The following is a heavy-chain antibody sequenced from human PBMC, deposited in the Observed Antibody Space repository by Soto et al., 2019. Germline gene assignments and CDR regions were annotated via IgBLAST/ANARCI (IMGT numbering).Heavy chain of an antibody. V-gene: IGHV1-69*12. Sequence: QVQLVQSGAEVKKPGSSVKVSCKASGGTFSSYAISWVRQAPGQGLEWMGGIIPIFGTANYAQKFQGRVTITADESTSTAYMELSSLRSEDTAVYYCARERAQDNYCRGGSCHNYYYYGMDVWGQGTTVTVSS. CDR1: GGTFSSYA. CDR3: ARERAQDNYCRGGSCHNYYYYGMDV. CDR2: IIPIFGTA. J-gene: IGHJ6*02. D-gene: IGHD2-15*01.